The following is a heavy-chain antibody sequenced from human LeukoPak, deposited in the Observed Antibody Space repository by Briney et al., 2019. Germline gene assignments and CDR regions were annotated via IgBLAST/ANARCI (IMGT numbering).Heavy chain of an antibody. CDR3: ATGQTTPVLVDTLHF. CDR1: GYTVTELS. D-gene: IGHD4-17*01. V-gene: IGHV1-24*01. J-gene: IGHJ4*02. Sequence: ASVKVSCKVSGYTVTELSFHWVRQAPGKGLEWMGGFDPDDAETVFAREFQGRVTMTEDTSTNTAYMELTSLRSGDTAVYYCATGQTTPVLVDTLHFWGQGTLVTVSS. CDR2: FDPDDAET.